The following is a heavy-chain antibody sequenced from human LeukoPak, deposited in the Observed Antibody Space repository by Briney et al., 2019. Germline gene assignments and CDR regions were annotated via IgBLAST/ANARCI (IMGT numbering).Heavy chain of an antibody. J-gene: IGHJ5*02. CDR1: GGSISSSSWY. V-gene: IGHV4-39*01. Sequence: SETLSLTCTVSGGSISSSSWYWGWVRQPPGKGLEWIGSIYYTGSTHYNPSLTSRFPISITTSKNQCSLRLTSVTAADTAVYYCARPPGIAAAWFDPWGQGTLVTVSS. CDR3: ARPPGIAAAWFDP. CDR2: IYYTGST. D-gene: IGHD6-13*01.